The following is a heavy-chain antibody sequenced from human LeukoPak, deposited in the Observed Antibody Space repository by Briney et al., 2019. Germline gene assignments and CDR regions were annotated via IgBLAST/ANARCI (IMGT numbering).Heavy chain of an antibody. V-gene: IGHV1-18*01. CDR2: ISGYNGNT. D-gene: IGHD3-9*01. CDR3: TREATGYSWFDP. Sequence: ASVKVSCKASGYTFTSYGISWVRQAPGQGLEWMGWISGYNGNTNYAQKFQGRVTMTTDTSTNTAYMELRSLRSDDTAVYYCTREATGYSWFDPWGQGTLVTVSS. CDR1: GYTFTSYG. J-gene: IGHJ5*02.